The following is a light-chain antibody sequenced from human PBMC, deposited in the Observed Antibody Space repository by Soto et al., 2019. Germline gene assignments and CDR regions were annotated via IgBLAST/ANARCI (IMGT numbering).Light chain of an antibody. CDR3: QQYNSYWT. CDR2: DAS. J-gene: IGKJ1*01. V-gene: IGKV1-5*01. CDR1: QSISSW. Sequence: DIQMTQSPSTLSASVGDRVTITCRASQSISSWLAWYQQKPGKAPKLLIYDASSLESGVPSRFSGSGCGTEFTLTISSLQPDDFATYYCQQYNSYWTFGQGTKVEIQ.